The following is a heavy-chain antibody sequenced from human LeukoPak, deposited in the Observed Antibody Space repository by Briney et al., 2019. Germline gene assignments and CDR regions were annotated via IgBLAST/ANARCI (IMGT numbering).Heavy chain of an antibody. CDR2: INPNSGDT. CDR1: GYTFTGYY. Sequence: GASVKVSCKASGYTFTGYYIHWVRQAPAQGLEWMGWINPNSGDTNYAQKFQGRVTMTRDTSISTAYMEVSRLKSDDTAVYYCARVFGYGNRLYFDYWGQGTLVTVSS. D-gene: IGHD5-18*01. J-gene: IGHJ4*02. CDR3: ARVFGYGNRLYFDY. V-gene: IGHV1-2*02.